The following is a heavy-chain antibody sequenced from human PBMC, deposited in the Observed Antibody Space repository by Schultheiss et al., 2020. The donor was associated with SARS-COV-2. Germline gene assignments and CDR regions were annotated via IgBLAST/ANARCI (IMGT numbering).Heavy chain of an antibody. D-gene: IGHD3-16*01. CDR3: ARDIDDYVWGSYESFDY. Sequence: GGSLRLSCAASGFTFSSYSMHWVRQAPGKGLEWLAYITSTSNTIYYADSVQGRFTVSRDNAENSLYLQMNNLRAEDTAVYLCARDIDDYVWGSYESFDYWGQGTLVTVSS. CDR1: GFTFSSYS. V-gene: IGHV3-48*01. J-gene: IGHJ4*02. CDR2: ITSTSNTI.